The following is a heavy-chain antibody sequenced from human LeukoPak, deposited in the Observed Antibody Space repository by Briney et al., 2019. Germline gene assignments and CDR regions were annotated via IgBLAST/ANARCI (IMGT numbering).Heavy chain of an antibody. V-gene: IGHV3-23*01. Sequence: GESLRLSCAASGFTFSSYAMSWVRQAPGKGLEWVSGISGSGDNTYYADSVKGRFTISRDNSKNTLYVQVNSLGTEDTAAYYCAKGSYYDSSGSFYFDYWGQGTLVTVSS. CDR2: ISGSGDNT. J-gene: IGHJ4*02. CDR1: GFTFSSYA. CDR3: AKGSYYDSSGSFYFDY. D-gene: IGHD3-22*01.